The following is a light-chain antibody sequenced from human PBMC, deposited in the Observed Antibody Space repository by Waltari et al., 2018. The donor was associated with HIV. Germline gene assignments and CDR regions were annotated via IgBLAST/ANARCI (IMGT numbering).Light chain of an antibody. CDR2: SNS. CDR3: ETLDDNLNGPV. CDR1: SSNIGNNA. V-gene: IGLV1-44*01. Sequence: QSVLTQPPSASGTPGQRVTISCSGSSSNIGNNAVSWYQQFPGTAPKLLIYSNSQRPSGVPGRFSGSKSGTSASLAISGLQSEDEANYYCETLDDNLNGPVFGGGTKLTVL. J-gene: IGLJ2*01.